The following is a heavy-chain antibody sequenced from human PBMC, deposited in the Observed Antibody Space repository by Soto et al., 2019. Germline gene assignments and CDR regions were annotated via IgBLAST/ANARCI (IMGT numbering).Heavy chain of an antibody. CDR1: GFTFSSYA. CDR3: AKDRGVYYDSSATSPPLDY. Sequence: GGSLRLSCAASGFTFSSYAMSRVRQAPGKGLEWVSAISGSGGSTYYADSVKGRFTISRDNSKNTLYLQMNSLRAEDTAVYYCAKDRGVYYDSSATSPPLDYWGQGTLVTVSS. V-gene: IGHV3-23*01. J-gene: IGHJ4*02. CDR2: ISGSGGST. D-gene: IGHD3-22*01.